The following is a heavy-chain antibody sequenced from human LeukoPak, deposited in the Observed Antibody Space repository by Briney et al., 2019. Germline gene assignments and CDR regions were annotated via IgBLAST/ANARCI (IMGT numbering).Heavy chain of an antibody. J-gene: IGHJ6*02. V-gene: IGHV4-59*08. CDR3: ARHIRRGFGELPWYYSGMDV. D-gene: IGHD3-10*01. Sequence: SETLSLTCTVAGGSISSYYWSWVRQPPGKGLGWIGFIDYSGATNYNPSLKSRVTLSADTSKNQFSPKLRSVTAADTAVYYCARHIRRGFGELPWYYSGMDVWGQGTTVTVSS. CDR2: IDYSGAT. CDR1: GGSISSYY.